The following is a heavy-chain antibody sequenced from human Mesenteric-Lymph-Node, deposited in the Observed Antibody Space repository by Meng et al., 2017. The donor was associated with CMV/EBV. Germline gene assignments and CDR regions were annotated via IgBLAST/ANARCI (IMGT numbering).Heavy chain of an antibody. CDR2: INPNSGGT. D-gene: IGHD1-14*01. Sequence: VQLVQSGADVKKPGASVKVSCKASGYTVTGYSMHWVRHAPGQGLEWMGLINPNSGGTNYSQKFQGRVTMSRDTSINTAYMELSRLTPNDTSVYYCASKVSDHPFDYWGQGTLVTVSS. CDR1: GYTVTGYS. CDR3: ASKVSDHPFDY. V-gene: IGHV1-2*06. J-gene: IGHJ4*02.